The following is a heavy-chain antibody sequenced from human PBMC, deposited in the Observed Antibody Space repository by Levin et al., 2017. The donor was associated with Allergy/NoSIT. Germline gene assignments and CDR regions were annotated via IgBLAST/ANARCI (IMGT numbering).Heavy chain of an antibody. CDR1: GGSISSGDYY. J-gene: IGHJ3*02. CDR3: ANYQLLDAFDI. D-gene: IGHD2-2*01. Sequence: SETLSLTCTVSGGSISSGDYYWSWIRQPPGKGLEWIGYIYYSGSTYYNPSLKSRVTISVDTSKNQFSLKLSSVTAADTAVYYCANYQLLDAFDIWGQGTMVTVSS. CDR2: IYYSGST. V-gene: IGHV4-30-4*01.